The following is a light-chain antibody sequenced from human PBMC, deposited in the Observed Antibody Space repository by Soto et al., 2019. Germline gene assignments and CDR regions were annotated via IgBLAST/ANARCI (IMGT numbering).Light chain of an antibody. V-gene: IGLV1-51*01. CDR3: GTWDSSLSIVV. CDR2: DND. Sequence: QSVLTQPPSVSAAPGQEVTISCSGSSSNIGTNYVSWYQQLPGTAPKLLIYDNDKRPSGIPDRFSGSKSGTSTTLGITGLQTGDEADYYCGTWDSSLSIVVFGGGTKLTVL. J-gene: IGLJ2*01. CDR1: SSNIGTNY.